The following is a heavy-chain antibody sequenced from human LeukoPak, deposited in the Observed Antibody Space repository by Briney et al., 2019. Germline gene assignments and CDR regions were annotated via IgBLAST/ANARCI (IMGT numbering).Heavy chain of an antibody. V-gene: IGHV3-30*02. CDR2: IRYDGSNK. CDR1: GFTFSSYG. D-gene: IGHD2-2*01. J-gene: IGHJ6*03. Sequence: PGGSLRLSCAASGFTFSSYGMHWVRQAPGKGLGWVAFIRYDGSNKYYADSVKGRFTISRDNSKNTLYLQMNSLRAEDTAVYYCAKCERVPAAYYYYYYMDVWGKGTTVTASS. CDR3: AKCERVPAAYYYYYYMDV.